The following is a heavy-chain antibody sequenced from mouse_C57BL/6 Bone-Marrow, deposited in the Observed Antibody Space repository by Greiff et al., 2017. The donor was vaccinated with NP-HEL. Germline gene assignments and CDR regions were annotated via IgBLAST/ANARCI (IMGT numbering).Heavy chain of an antibody. Sequence: EVKLVESGPVLVKPGPSVKISCKASGFTFTDYYMHWVKQSHGKSLEWIGLVYPYNRGTSYNQKFKGKATLTVDTSSSTAYMELNILTSEDSAVYYCATYWDYFDYWGQGTTLTVSS. J-gene: IGHJ2*01. CDR1: GFTFTDYY. D-gene: IGHD1-1*01. V-gene: IGHV1-36*01. CDR2: VYPYNRGT. CDR3: ATYWDYFDY.